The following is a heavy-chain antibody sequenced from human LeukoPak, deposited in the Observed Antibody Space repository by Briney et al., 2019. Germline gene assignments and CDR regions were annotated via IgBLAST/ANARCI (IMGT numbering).Heavy chain of an antibody. J-gene: IGHJ3*01. CDR1: RCTPSSYW. CDR2: KKADGGEK. CDR3: ARDWVAGVPFDAFDL. Sequence: GGALRLSCAASRCTPSSYWMSRVRQAPGKGLERVADKKADGGEKSYVASAKGRFTISRENAQNSLYLQMNSPTGEDTALYYCARDWVAGVPFDAFDLWGQGTMV. V-gene: IGHV3-7*03. D-gene: IGHD3-10*01.